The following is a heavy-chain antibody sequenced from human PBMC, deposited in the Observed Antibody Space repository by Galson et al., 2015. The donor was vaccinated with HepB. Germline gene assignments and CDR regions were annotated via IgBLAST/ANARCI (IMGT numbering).Heavy chain of an antibody. CDR1: GFTVSSNY. CDR2: IYSGGST. Sequence: SLRLSCAASGFTVSSNYMSWVRQAPGKGLEWVSVIYSGGSTYYADSVKGRFTISRDNSKNTPYLQMNSLRAEDTAVYYCAREPYCSSTSCYAGNWFDPWGQGTLVTVSS. CDR3: AREPYCSSTSCYAGNWFDP. V-gene: IGHV3-66*01. J-gene: IGHJ5*02. D-gene: IGHD2-2*01.